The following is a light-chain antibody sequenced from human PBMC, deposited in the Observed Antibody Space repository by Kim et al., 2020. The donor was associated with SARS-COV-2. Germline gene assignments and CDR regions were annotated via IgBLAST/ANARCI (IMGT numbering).Light chain of an antibody. V-gene: IGKV3-20*01. J-gene: IGKJ2*01. CDR1: QSVATNH. CDR2: GAS. Sequence: VVLTQSPGTLSLSPGETATLSCRASQSVATNHLAWYQKKHGQAPRLLISGASTRATGVPDRFSGSGSGTDYTLTISRLEPEDFAVYYCQQYGSSTGMHTFGQGTKLEI. CDR3: QQYGSSTGMHT.